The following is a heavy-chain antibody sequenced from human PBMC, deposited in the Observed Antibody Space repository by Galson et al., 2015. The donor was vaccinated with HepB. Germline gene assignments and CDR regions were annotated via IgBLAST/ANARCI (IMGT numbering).Heavy chain of an antibody. J-gene: IGHJ5*02. V-gene: IGHV1-3*01. CDR2: INAGNGNT. Sequence: SVKVSCKASGYTFTSYAMHWVRQAPGQRLEWMGWINAGNGNTKYSQKFQGRVTITRDTSASTAYMELSSLRSEDTAVYYCALGYSYGLGVSVVNWFDPWGQGTLVTVSS. D-gene: IGHD5-18*01. CDR3: ALGYSYGLGVSVVNWFDP. CDR1: GYTFTSYA.